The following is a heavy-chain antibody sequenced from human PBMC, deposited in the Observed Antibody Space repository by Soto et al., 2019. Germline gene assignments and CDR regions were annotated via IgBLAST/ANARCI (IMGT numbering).Heavy chain of an antibody. D-gene: IGHD1-1*01. V-gene: IGHV4-38-2*02. CDR1: GYSISSGYY. J-gene: IGHJ5*02. CDR3: ARDYSGTNWFDP. Sequence: SETLSLTCAVSGYSISSGYYWGWIRQPPGKGLEWIGSIYHSGSTYYNPSLKSRVTISVDTSKNQFSLKLSSVTAADTAVYYCARDYSGTNWFDPWGPGTLVTVSS. CDR2: IYHSGST.